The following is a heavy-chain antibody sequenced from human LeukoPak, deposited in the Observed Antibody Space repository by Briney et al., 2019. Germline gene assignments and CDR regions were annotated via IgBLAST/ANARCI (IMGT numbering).Heavy chain of an antibody. CDR1: GFTCRSYA. Sequence: GGSLRLSCAASGFTCRSYAMSWVRQAPGKGLEWVSSLSAGGGGAYYADSVKGRFTISRDNSKNTLYLQMNSLRAEDTAVYFCAKSYSSAWYAYSMDVWGQGTTVTVSS. CDR3: AKSYSSAWYAYSMDV. J-gene: IGHJ6*02. CDR2: LSAGGGGA. V-gene: IGHV3-23*01. D-gene: IGHD6-13*01.